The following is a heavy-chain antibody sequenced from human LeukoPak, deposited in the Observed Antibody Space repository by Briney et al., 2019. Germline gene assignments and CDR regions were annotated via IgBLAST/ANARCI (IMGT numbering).Heavy chain of an antibody. CDR2: ISYDGSNK. CDR1: GFTFSSYA. J-gene: IGHJ4*02. CDR3: AKDLKEYSYGYDIDY. Sequence: GGSLRLSCAASGFTFSSYAMHWVRQAPGKGLEGVAVISYDGSNKYYADSVKGRFTISRDNSKNTPYLQMNSLRAEDTAVYYCAKDLKEYSYGYDIDYWGQGTLVTVSS. D-gene: IGHD5-18*01. V-gene: IGHV3-30-3*01.